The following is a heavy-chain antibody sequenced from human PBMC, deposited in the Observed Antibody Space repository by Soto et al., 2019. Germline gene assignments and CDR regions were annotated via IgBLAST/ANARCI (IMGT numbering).Heavy chain of an antibody. V-gene: IGHV1-2*04. CDR2: INPNSGGT. CDR1: GYTFTGYY. Sequence: ASVKVSCKASGYTFTGYYMHWVRQAPGQGLEWMGWINPNSGGTNYAQKFQGWVTMTRDTSISTAYMELSRLRSDDTAVYYCARVAVVGATFHWFDPWGQGTLVTVSS. D-gene: IGHD1-26*01. J-gene: IGHJ5*02. CDR3: ARVAVVGATFHWFDP.